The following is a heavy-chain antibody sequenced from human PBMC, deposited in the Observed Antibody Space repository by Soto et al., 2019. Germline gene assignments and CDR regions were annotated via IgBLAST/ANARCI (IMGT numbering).Heavy chain of an antibody. CDR1: GFSLNTTGVG. V-gene: IGHV2-5*02. CDR2: IYWDDDK. D-gene: IGHD3-3*01. CDR3: AHRLLTMFGVVPPLDP. J-gene: IGHJ5*02. Sequence: QITLKESGPTLVKPTQTLTLTCTFSGFSLNTTGVGVGWIRQPPGKALEWLALIYWDDDKRYSPSLKTRLTITKDTSKHQVVLTMITMDPVDTATSYCAHRLLTMFGVVPPLDPWGEGTLVTVSS.